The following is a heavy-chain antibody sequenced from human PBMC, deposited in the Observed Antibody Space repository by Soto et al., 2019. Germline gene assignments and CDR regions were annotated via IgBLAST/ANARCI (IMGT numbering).Heavy chain of an antibody. CDR1: GFTFSGSA. Sequence: EVQLVESGGGLVQPGGSLKLSCAASGFTFSGSAMHWVRQASGKRLEWVGRIRTKANSYATTYAASVKGRFTISRDDSKNTAYLQMNSLKTEDTAVYYCTRHSGYDLSSVRYYYMDVWGKGTTVTVSS. CDR3: TRHSGYDLSSVRYYYMDV. V-gene: IGHV3-73*01. CDR2: IRTKANSYAT. D-gene: IGHD5-12*01. J-gene: IGHJ6*03.